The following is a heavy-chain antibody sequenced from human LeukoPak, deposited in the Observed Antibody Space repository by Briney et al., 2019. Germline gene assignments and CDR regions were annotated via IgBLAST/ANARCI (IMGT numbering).Heavy chain of an antibody. CDR2: ISYDGSNK. CDR3: AKETSYDYDSGPVYDY. CDR1: GFTFSSYG. J-gene: IGHJ4*02. Sequence: GRSLRLSCAASGFTFSSYGMHWVRQAPGKGLEWVAVISYDGSNKYHADSVKGRFTISRDNSKNTLYLQMNSLRAEDTAVYYCAKETSYDYDSGPVYDYWGQGTLVTVSS. V-gene: IGHV3-30*18. D-gene: IGHD3-22*01.